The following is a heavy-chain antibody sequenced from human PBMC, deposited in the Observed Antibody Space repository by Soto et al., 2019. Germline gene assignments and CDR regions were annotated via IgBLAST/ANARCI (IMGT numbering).Heavy chain of an antibody. Sequence: SVKVSCKASGGTFSSYAFNWVRQAPGQGLEWMGGIIPIFATASNAQKFQGRVTITADESTSTAYMELSRLRSADTAVYYCAREDSYGWSGESLDVWGQGTTVTVSS. CDR2: IIPIFATA. J-gene: IGHJ6*02. CDR3: AREDSYGWSGESLDV. CDR1: GGTFSSYA. D-gene: IGHD6-19*01. V-gene: IGHV1-69*13.